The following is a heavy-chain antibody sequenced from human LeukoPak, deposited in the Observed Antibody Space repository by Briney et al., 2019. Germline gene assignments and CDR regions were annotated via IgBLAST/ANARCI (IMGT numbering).Heavy chain of an antibody. Sequence: SVKVSCKASGSTFINSAMQWVRQARGQRPGWIGWIAVGSGNTNYAQKFLERVTITRDISTTTAHLELSGLRSEDTAVYYCAADLIAVAGSWYWGQGTLVTVSS. CDR3: AADLIAVAGSWY. CDR2: IAVGSGNT. J-gene: IGHJ4*02. D-gene: IGHD6-19*01. CDR1: GSTFINSA. V-gene: IGHV1-58*02.